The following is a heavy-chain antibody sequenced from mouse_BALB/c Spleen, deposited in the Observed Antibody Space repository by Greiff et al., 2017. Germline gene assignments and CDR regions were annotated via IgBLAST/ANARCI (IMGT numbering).Heavy chain of an antibody. CDR3: AREDGSSSYYAMDY. J-gene: IGHJ4*01. CDR2: IYPGSGST. D-gene: IGHD1-1*01. V-gene: IGHV1-55*01. Sequence: QVQLQQPGAELVKPGTSVKLSCKASGYNFTSYWINWVKLRPGQGLEWIGDIYPGSGSTNYNEKFKSKATLTVDTSSSTAYMQLSSLASEDSALYYCAREDGSSSYYAMDYWGQGTSVTVSS. CDR1: GYNFTSYW.